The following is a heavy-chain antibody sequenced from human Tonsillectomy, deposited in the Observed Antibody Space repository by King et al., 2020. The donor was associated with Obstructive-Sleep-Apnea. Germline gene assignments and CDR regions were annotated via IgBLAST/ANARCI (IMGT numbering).Heavy chain of an antibody. CDR1: GFTFSSYW. J-gene: IGHJ4*02. V-gene: IGHV3-7*01. CDR3: ARARWIQLWADFDY. D-gene: IGHD5-18*01. CDR2: IKQDGSEK. Sequence: VQLVESGGGLVQPGGSLRLSCAASGFTFSSYWMSWVRQAPGKGLEWVANIKQDGSEKYYLESVKGRFTISRDNAKNSLYLQMNSLRAEDTAVYYCARARWIQLWADFDYWGQGTLVTVSS.